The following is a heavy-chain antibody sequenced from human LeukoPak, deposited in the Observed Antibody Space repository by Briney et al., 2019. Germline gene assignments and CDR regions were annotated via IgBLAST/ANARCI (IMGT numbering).Heavy chain of an antibody. J-gene: IGHJ3*02. D-gene: IGHD2-21*02. V-gene: IGHV1-46*01. CDR1: GYTFTNYY. Sequence: ASVKVSCTASGYTFTNYYMHWVRQAPGQGLEWMGIINPSGGSTSYAQKFQGRVTMTRDTSTSTVYMELSSLRSEDTAVYYCARDWSYCGGDCSTPSDGAFDIWGQGTMVTVSS. CDR2: INPSGGST. CDR3: ARDWSYCGGDCSTPSDGAFDI.